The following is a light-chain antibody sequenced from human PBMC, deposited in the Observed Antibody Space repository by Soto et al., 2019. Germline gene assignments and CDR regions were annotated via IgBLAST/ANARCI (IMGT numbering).Light chain of an antibody. CDR3: QQYTNYPWT. CDR2: AAS. Sequence: AIQMTQFPSSLSASVGDRVTITCRASQDIRSDLGWYQKRPGKAPKLLIYAASSLQSGVPSRFSGSGSGTDFTLTISSLQPDDFATYYCQQYTNYPWTFGQGTKVDI. J-gene: IGKJ1*01. CDR1: QDIRSD. V-gene: IGKV1-6*01.